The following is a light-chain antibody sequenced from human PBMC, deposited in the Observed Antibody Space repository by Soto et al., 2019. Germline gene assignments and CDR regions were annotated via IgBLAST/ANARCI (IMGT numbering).Light chain of an antibody. CDR2: EVR. Sequence: QSALTQPASVSGSPGQSITISCTGTSSDVGGYNSVCWHQQHPGKAPKLMIYEVRNRPSGVSDRFSASKSGNTASLTISGLQADDEAVYYCSSFTSSNTWVFGGGTKLTVL. J-gene: IGLJ3*02. CDR1: SSDVGGYNS. V-gene: IGLV2-14*01. CDR3: SSFTSSNTWV.